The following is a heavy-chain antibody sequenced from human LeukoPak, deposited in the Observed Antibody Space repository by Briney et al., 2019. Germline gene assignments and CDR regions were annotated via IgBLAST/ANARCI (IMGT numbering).Heavy chain of an antibody. Sequence: PGGSLRLSCAASGFIVSSNYMGWVRQAPGKGLEWVSALSSKYETYYADSVKGRFTISRDNSENTLYLQMNALRAEDTALYYCYWIHLGDSFDIWGRGTMVIVFS. CDR1: GFIVSSNY. CDR2: LSSKYET. D-gene: IGHD2-21*02. J-gene: IGHJ3*02. CDR3: YWIHLGDSFDI. V-gene: IGHV3-53*01.